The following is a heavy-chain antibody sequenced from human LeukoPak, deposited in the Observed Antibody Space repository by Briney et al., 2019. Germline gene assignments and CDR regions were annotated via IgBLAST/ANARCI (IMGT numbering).Heavy chain of an antibody. CDR3: AREAWGSSCSDY. J-gene: IGHJ4*02. CDR1: GYTFTSYD. Sequence: ASVKVSCKASGYTFTSYDINWVRQATGQGLEWMGWMNPNSGNTGYAQKFQGRVTITRNTSISTAYMELSSLRSEDTAVYYCAREAWGSSCSDYWGQGTLLTVSP. V-gene: IGHV1-8*03. D-gene: IGHD6-13*01. CDR2: MNPNSGNT.